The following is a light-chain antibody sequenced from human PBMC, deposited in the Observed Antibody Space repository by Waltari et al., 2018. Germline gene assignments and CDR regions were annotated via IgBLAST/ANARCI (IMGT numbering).Light chain of an antibody. CDR3: ETWDSRTLGV. J-gene: IGLJ3*02. Sequence: QPVLTQSSSASASLGSSVKLTCTLSSGHRTYIIALHQQQPGKAPRYLLKVEGRGTYNKGTGVSDRFSGSSSGADRYLTISNLQSEDEADYYCETWDSRTLGVFGGGTKLTVL. CDR2: VEGRGTY. CDR1: SGHRTYI. V-gene: IGLV4-60*03.